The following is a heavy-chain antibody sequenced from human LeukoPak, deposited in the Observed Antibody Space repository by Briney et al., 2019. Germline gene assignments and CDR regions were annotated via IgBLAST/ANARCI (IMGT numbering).Heavy chain of an antibody. CDR2: ISAYNGNT. V-gene: IGHV1-18*04. D-gene: IGHD4-17*01. CDR1: GYTFTSYG. CDR3: AASDYGDVFDY. J-gene: IGHJ4*02. Sequence: ASVKVSCKASGYTFTSYGISWVRQAPGQGLEWMGWISAYNGNTNYAQKLQGRVTMTTDTSTSTAYVELRSLRSDDTAVYYCAASDYGDVFDYWGQGTLVTVSS.